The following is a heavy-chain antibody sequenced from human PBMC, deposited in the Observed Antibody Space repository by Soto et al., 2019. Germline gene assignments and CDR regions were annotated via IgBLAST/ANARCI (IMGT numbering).Heavy chain of an antibody. D-gene: IGHD2-2*02. V-gene: IGHV3-7*01. CDR1: GFTFSSYW. CDR2: IKQDGSEK. J-gene: IGHJ6*02. Sequence: GSLRLSCAASGFTFSSYWMSWVRQAPGKGLEWVANIKQDGSEKYYVDSVKGRFTISRDNAKNSLYLQMNSLRAEDTAVYYCARDRYCSSTSCYTGGMDVWGQGTTVTVSS. CDR3: ARDRYCSSTSCYTGGMDV.